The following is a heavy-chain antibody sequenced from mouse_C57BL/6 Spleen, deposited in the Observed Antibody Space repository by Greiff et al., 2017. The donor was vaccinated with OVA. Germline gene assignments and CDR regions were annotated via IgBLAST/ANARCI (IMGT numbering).Heavy chain of an antibody. Sequence: QVQLKQPGAELVKPGASVKLSCKASGYTFTSYWMHWVKQRPGQGLEWIGMIHPNSGSTNYNEKFKSKATLTVDKSSSTAYMQLSSLTSEDSAVYYCGRGDYGSSWAWFAYWGQGTLVTVSA. V-gene: IGHV1-64*01. CDR1: GYTFTSYW. J-gene: IGHJ3*01. CDR3: GRGDYGSSWAWFAY. D-gene: IGHD1-1*01. CDR2: IHPNSGST.